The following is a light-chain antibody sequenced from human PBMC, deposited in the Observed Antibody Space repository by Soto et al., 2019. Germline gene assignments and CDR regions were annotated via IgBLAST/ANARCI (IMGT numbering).Light chain of an antibody. CDR3: QQHGSSPRT. CDR2: GAS. J-gene: IGKJ1*01. Sequence: EIVLTQSPGTLSLSPGERATLSCRASQSVSSSYLVWYQQKPGQPRRLLIYGASSRATRTPDRFSGSESGTDFTLTISRLEPEDFAFYYCQQHGSSPRTFGQGTKVEIK. CDR1: QSVSSSY. V-gene: IGKV3-20*01.